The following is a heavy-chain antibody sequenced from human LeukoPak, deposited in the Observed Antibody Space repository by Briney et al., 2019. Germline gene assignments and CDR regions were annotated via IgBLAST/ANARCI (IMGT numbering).Heavy chain of an antibody. Sequence: PGGSLRLSCAASGFTFSTYWMSWVRQTPEKGLEWVANIKQDESEKYYVDSVKGRFTISRDNSKNTLYLQMNSLRAEDTAVYYCATPVPHGSDPSLYYYYMDVWGKGTTVTISS. D-gene: IGHD3-10*01. CDR1: GFTFSTYW. J-gene: IGHJ6*03. V-gene: IGHV3-7*03. CDR3: ATPVPHGSDPSLYYYYMDV. CDR2: IKQDESEK.